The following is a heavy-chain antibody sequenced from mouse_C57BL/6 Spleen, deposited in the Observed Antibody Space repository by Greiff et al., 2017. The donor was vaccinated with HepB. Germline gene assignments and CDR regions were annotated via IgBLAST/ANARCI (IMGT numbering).Heavy chain of an antibody. Sequence: QVQLQQPGAELVRPGSSVKLSCKASGYTFTSYWMDWVKQRPGQGLEWIGNIYPSDSETHYNQKFKDKATLTVDKSSNTAYMQLRSLTSEDSAVYYCAGGFPGGAMDYWGQGTSVTVSS. CDR2: IYPSDSET. CDR3: AGGFPGGAMDY. V-gene: IGHV1-61*01. CDR1: GYTFTSYW. J-gene: IGHJ4*01.